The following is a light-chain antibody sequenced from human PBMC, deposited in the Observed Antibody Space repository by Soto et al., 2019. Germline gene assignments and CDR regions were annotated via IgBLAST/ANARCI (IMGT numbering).Light chain of an antibody. CDR3: SSYAGSNTLWV. CDR2: EVT. Sequence: QSVLTQPASVSGSPGQSITISCTGTSGDVGGSNYVSWYQQHPGKAPKLMIYEVTYRPSGVSNRFSGSKSGNTASLIISGLQAEDEADYYCSSYAGSNTLWVFGGGTKLTVL. CDR1: SGDVGGSNY. V-gene: IGLV2-14*03. J-gene: IGLJ3*02.